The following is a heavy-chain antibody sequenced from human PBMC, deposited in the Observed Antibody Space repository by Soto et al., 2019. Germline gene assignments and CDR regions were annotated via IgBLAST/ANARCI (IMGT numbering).Heavy chain of an antibody. Sequence: EEQLLESGGGLVQPGGSLRLSCAGSGFIFSSFAMSWVRQAPGKGLEWVSAITRSGDTTYYSASVKGRFTISRDNSKSTMYLQMNSLRDEDTAVYYCANIPLRFVVWSNEGIDSWGQGTQVTVSS. D-gene: IGHD3-3*01. J-gene: IGHJ4*02. V-gene: IGHV3-23*01. CDR3: ANIPLRFVVWSNEGIDS. CDR2: ITRSGDTT. CDR1: GFIFSSFA.